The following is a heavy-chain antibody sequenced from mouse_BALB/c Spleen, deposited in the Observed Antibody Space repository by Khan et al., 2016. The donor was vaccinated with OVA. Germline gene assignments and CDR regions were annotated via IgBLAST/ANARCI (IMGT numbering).Heavy chain of an antibody. D-gene: IGHD2-14*01. CDR2: INPNTDYT. V-gene: IGHV1-4*01. CDR1: GYTFTTYT. J-gene: IGHJ3*01. CDR3: ASYYRYPAWFAY. Sequence: QVQLQQSGAELARPGAAVKMSCKTSGYTFTTYTMHWVKQRPGQDLEWIGYINPNTDYTNYNPRFKDKATLTADKSSNTAYMQLSSLTSEDSAIYYCASYYRYPAWFAYWGQGTLVTVSA.